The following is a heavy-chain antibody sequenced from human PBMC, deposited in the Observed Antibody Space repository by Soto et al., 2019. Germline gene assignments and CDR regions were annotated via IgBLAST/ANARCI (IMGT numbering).Heavy chain of an antibody. CDR3: ARLGIAAAGTETCDP. J-gene: IGHJ5*02. CDR2: IYYSGST. CDR1: GGSISSSSYY. D-gene: IGHD6-13*01. Sequence: QLQLQESGPGLVKPSETLSLTCTVSGGSISSSSYYWGWIRQPPGKGLEWIGSIYYSGSTYYNPSLKCQVTISVDTSKNKFSLKLSSVTAADTAVYYCARLGIAAAGTETCDPWGQGTLVTVSS. V-gene: IGHV4-39*01.